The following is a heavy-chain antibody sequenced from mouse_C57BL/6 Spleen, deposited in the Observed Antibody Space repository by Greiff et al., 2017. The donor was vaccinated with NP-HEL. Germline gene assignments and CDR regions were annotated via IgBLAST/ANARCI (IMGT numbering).Heavy chain of an antibody. D-gene: IGHD1-1*01. Sequence: EVKVEESGGGLVKPGGSLKLSCAASGFTFSSYAMSWVRQTPEKRLEWVATISDGGSYTSYPDNVKGRFTISRDNAKNNLYLQMSHLKSEDTAMYYCARNYYGSSYWYFDVWGTGTTVTVSS. CDR3: ARNYYGSSYWYFDV. CDR2: ISDGGSYT. J-gene: IGHJ1*03. CDR1: GFTFSSYA. V-gene: IGHV5-4*03.